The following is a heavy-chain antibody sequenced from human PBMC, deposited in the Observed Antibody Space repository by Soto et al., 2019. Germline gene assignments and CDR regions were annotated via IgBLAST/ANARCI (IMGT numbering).Heavy chain of an antibody. Sequence: SVKVSCKASGGTFSSYTISWVRQAPGQGLEWMGRIIPILGIANYAQKFQGRVTITADKSTSTAYMELSSLRSEDTAVYYCARSITMVRGVIGRVADAFDIWGQGTMVTVSS. CDR1: GGTFSSYT. D-gene: IGHD3-10*01. CDR2: IIPILGIA. CDR3: ARSITMVRGVIGRVADAFDI. J-gene: IGHJ3*02. V-gene: IGHV1-69*02.